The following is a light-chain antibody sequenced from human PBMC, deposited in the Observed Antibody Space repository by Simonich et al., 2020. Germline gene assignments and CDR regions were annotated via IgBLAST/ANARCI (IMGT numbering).Light chain of an antibody. Sequence: EIVLTQSPATLSLSPGERATLSCRASQSVSSTLAWYQQKHGQAPRLLIYDASNRATGIPARFSGSGSGTDFTLTISSLEPEDFAVYYCQQRSNWPMYTFGQGTKLEIK. CDR2: DAS. V-gene: IGKV3-11*01. CDR1: QSVSST. J-gene: IGKJ2*01. CDR3: QQRSNWPMYT.